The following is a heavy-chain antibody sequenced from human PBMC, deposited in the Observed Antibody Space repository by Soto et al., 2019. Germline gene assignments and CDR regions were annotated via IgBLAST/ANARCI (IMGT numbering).Heavy chain of an antibody. Sequence: PGRLMRLPWAAVGGNFVNAWMHWIRQAPGKGLEWVGRIKSKTDGGTTDYAAPVKGRFTISRDDSKNTLYLQMNSLKTEDTAVYYCTTLPYRWSGYGMDVWGQGTTGTGSS. D-gene: IGHD3-3*01. CDR1: GGNFVNAW. V-gene: IGHV3-15*07. CDR2: IKSKTDGGTT. J-gene: IGHJ6*02. CDR3: TTLPYRWSGYGMDV.